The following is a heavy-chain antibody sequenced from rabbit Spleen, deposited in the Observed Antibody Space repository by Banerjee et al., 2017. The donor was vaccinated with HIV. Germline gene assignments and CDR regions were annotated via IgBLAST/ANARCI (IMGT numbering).Heavy chain of an antibody. CDR1: GFDFSNYG. D-gene: IGHD6-1*01. V-gene: IGHV1S47*01. CDR3: ARGPPYAGYAGYGYVYLNL. CDR2: IDPIFGST. Sequence: QEQLVESGGGLVQPGGSLKLSCKASGFDFSNYGVSWVRQAPGKGLEWIGYIDPIFGSTYYASWVNGRFSISRENTQNTVSLQVNSLTAADTATYFCARGPPYAGYAGYGYVYLNLWGPGTLVT. J-gene: IGHJ4*01.